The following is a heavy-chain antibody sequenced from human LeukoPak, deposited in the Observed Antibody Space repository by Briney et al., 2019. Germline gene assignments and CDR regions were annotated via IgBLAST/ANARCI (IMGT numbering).Heavy chain of an antibody. CDR2: INHSGST. CDR3: ARDSGTTGEVKFDP. J-gene: IGHJ5*02. CDR1: GGSFSGYY. V-gene: IGHV4-34*01. D-gene: IGHD3-10*01. Sequence: SETLSLTCAVYGGSFSGYYWSWIRQPPGKGLEWIGEINHSGSTNYNPSLKSRVTMSVDTSKNQFSLKVTSVTAADTAVYYCARDSGTTGEVKFDPWGQGTLVTVSS.